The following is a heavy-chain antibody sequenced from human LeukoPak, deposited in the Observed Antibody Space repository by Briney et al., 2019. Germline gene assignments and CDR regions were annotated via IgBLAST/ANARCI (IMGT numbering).Heavy chain of an antibody. J-gene: IGHJ4*02. Sequence: ASVEVSCKASGYTFTSYYMHWVRQAPGQGLEWMGIINPGDGRTTYPQKFQGRVTMTRDTSTSTVYMELSSLRSEDTAVYYCARDLSGNHYGHFDYWGQGTVVTVSS. CDR1: GYTFTSYY. D-gene: IGHD1-26*01. CDR3: ARDLSGNHYGHFDY. V-gene: IGHV1-46*01. CDR2: INPGDGRT.